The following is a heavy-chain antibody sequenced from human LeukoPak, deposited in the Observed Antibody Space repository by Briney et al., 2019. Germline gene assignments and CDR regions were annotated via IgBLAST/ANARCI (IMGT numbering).Heavy chain of an antibody. CDR1: GFTFSSYS. CDR2: ISSSSSYI. CDR3: ARDLQITIFGVVPLSFDP. D-gene: IGHD3-3*01. Sequence: PGGSLRLSCAASGFTFSSYSMNWVRHAPGKGLEWVSSISSSSSYIYYADSVKGRFTISRDNAKNSLYLQMNSLRAEDTAVYYCARDLQITIFGVVPLSFDPWGQGTLVTVSS. V-gene: IGHV3-21*01. J-gene: IGHJ5*02.